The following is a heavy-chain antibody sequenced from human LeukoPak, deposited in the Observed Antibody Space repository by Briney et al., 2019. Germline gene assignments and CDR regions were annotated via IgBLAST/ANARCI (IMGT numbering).Heavy chain of an antibody. V-gene: IGHV3-23*01. CDR2: ISGSGGST. Sequence: PGGSLRLSCAASEFTFSSYAMSWVRQAPGKGLEWVSAISGSGGSTYYADSVKGRFTISRDNSKNTLYLQMNSLRAEDTALYYCAKAIGGYSYGYWGQGTLLTVSS. CDR1: EFTFSSYA. CDR3: AKAIGGYSYGY. D-gene: IGHD5-18*01. J-gene: IGHJ4*02.